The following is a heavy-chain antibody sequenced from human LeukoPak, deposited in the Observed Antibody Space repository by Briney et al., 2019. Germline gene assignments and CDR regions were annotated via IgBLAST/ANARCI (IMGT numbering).Heavy chain of an antibody. CDR2: IIPIFGTP. D-gene: IGHD3-10*01. J-gene: IGHJ5*02. CDR1: GGTFSSYA. Sequence: SVKVSCKASGGTFSSYAISWVRQAPGQGLEWMGGIIPIFGTPNYAQKFQGRVTITADESTSTAYMELSSLRAEDTAVYYCARGVPKRGSGSLNWFDPWGQGTLVTVSS. CDR3: ARGVPKRGSGSLNWFDP. V-gene: IGHV1-69*13.